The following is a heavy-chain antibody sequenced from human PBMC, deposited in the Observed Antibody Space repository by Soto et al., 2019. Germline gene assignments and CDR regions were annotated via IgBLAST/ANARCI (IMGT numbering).Heavy chain of an antibody. V-gene: IGHV1-2*02. J-gene: IGHJ4*02. Sequence: QVQLVQSGAEVKKLGASVRVSCQASGYSFTAYYIHWVRQAPGQGFEWMGWINTNTGGTDYAQKFQGRVTMTRDTSITTIYLNLSGLRTDDSATYYCAKAPDFGDGVADYWGPGTLVTVSS. D-gene: IGHD4-17*01. CDR1: GYSFTAYY. CDR3: AKAPDFGDGVADY. CDR2: INTNTGGT.